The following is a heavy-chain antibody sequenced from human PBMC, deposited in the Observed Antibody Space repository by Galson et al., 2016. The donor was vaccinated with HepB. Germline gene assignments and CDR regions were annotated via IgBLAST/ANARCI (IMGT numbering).Heavy chain of an antibody. CDR3: ARVGWIYSSGVSRYYGLDV. CDR1: SGPFSGYY. V-gene: IGHV4-34*01. Sequence: SETLSLTCAVYSGPFSGYYWSWIRQPPGKGLEWIGETYHSERTNYNPSFKSRVTISADMSRKKFSLNLTYVTAADTYVYYCARVGWIYSSGVSRYYGLDVGGHGTTVTVSS. CDR2: TYHSERT. D-gene: IGHD3-10*01. J-gene: IGHJ6*02.